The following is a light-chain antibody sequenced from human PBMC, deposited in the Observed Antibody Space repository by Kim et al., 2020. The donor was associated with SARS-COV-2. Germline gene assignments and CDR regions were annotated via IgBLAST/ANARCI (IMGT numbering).Light chain of an antibody. CDR2: AAS. V-gene: IGKV1-8*01. CDR3: KQYYSYPRELT. CDR1: QGISSY. Sequence: TGDRDTITCRASQGISSYLALYQQKTGKAPKLLIYAASTLQSGVPSRFSGSGSGTDFTLTISCLQAEDLATYYCKQYYSYPRELTFGGGTKVYIK. J-gene: IGKJ4*01.